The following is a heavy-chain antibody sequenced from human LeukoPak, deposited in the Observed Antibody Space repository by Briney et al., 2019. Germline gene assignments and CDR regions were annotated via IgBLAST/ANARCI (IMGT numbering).Heavy chain of an antibody. CDR3: ARVYYYDNSNYYYYYMDV. CDR1: GFIFRSSA. V-gene: IGHV3-23*01. J-gene: IGHJ6*03. CDR2: ISGSGNNT. Sequence: GGSLRLSCVASGFIFRSSAVSWVRQAPGKGLEWVSGISGSGNNTHYADSVKGRFTISRDNSKNTLYLQMNSLRAEDTAVYYCARVYYYDNSNYYYYYMDVWGKGTKVTVS. D-gene: IGHD3-22*01.